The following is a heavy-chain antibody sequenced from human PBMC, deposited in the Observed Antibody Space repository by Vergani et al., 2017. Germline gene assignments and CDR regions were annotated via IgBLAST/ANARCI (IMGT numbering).Heavy chain of an antibody. CDR2: IIPILGIA. D-gene: IGHD2-2*01. CDR1: GGTFSSYT. CDR3: ASFCSSTSCFYFDY. J-gene: IGHJ4*02. Sequence: QVQLVQSGAEVMKPGSSVKVSCKASGGTFSSYTISWVRQAPGQGLEWMGRIIPILGIANYAQKFQGRVTITADKSTSTAYMELSSLRSEDTAVYYCASFCSSTSCFYFDYWGQGTLVTVSS. V-gene: IGHV1-69*02.